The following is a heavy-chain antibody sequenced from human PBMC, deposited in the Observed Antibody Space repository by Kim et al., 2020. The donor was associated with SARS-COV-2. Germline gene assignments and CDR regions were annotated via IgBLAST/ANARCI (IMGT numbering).Heavy chain of an antibody. CDR2: IYYSGST. V-gene: IGHV4-39*01. J-gene: IGHJ6*02. CDR3: ATAPPVVTAIPSYYCGMDV. Sequence: SETLSLTCTVSGGSISSSSYYWGWIRQPPGKGLEWIGSIYYSGSTYYNPSLKSRVTISVDTSTNQFSLKLSSVTAADTDVYYCATAPPVVTAIPSYYCGMDVWGQGTTVTVSS. D-gene: IGHD2-21*02. CDR1: GGSISSSSYY.